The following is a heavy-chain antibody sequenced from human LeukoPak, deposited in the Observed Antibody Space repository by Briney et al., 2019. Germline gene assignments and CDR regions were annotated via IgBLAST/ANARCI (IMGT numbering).Heavy chain of an antibody. CDR1: GYTFTSYD. V-gene: IGHV1-8*01. D-gene: IGHD1-26*01. Sequence: ASVKVSCKASGYTFTSYDINWVRQATGQGLEWMGWMNPNSGNTGYAQKFQGRVTMTRNTTIGTAYMKLSSLRSEDTAVYYCAREISGSADYWGQGTLVTVSS. CDR2: MNPNSGNT. CDR3: AREISGSADY. J-gene: IGHJ4*02.